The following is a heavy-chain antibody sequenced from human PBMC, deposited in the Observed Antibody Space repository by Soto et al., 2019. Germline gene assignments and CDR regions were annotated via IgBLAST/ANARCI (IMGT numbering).Heavy chain of an antibody. CDR3: AKDSDRRYYDFWSGYGDASAIRY. Sequence: GGSLRLSCAASGFTFSSYAMSWVRQAPGKGLEWVSAISGSGGSTYYADSVKGRFTISRDNSKNTLYLQMNSLRAEDTAVYYCAKDSDRRYYDFWSGYGDASAIRYWGQGTLVTVSS. CDR1: GFTFSSYA. D-gene: IGHD3-3*01. J-gene: IGHJ4*02. V-gene: IGHV3-23*01. CDR2: ISGSGGST.